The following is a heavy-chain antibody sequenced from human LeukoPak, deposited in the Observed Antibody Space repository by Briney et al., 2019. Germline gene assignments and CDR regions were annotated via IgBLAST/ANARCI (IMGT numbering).Heavy chain of an antibody. V-gene: IGHV1-69*13. J-gene: IGHJ3*02. CDR1: GGTFSSYA. D-gene: IGHD3-10*01. CDR3: ARDLGFGELLSPNDAFDI. Sequence: ASVKVSCKASGGTFSSYAISWVRQAPGQGLERMGGIIPIFGTANYAQKFQGRVTITADESTSTAYMELSSLRSEDTAVYYCARDLGFGELLSPNDAFDIWGQGTMVTVSS. CDR2: IIPIFGTA.